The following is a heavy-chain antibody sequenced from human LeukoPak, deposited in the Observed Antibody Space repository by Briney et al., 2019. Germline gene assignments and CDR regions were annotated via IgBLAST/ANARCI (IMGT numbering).Heavy chain of an antibody. D-gene: IGHD3-22*01. Sequence: GGSLRLSCAASGFTVSSNYMSWVRQAPGKGLEWVSVIYSGGSTYYADSVKGRCTISRDNSKNTLYLQMNSLRAEDTAVYYCARNYYDSSGYDYAFDYWGQGTLVTVSS. CDR3: ARNYYDSSGYDYAFDY. CDR1: GFTVSSNY. CDR2: IYSGGST. V-gene: IGHV3-53*01. J-gene: IGHJ4*02.